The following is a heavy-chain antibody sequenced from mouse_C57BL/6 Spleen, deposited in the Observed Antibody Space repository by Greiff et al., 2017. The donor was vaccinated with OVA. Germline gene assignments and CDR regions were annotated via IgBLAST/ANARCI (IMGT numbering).Heavy chain of an antibody. CDR2: INPYNGGT. CDR3: ARGGYYPAY. CDR1: GYTFTDYY. J-gene: IGHJ3*01. V-gene: IGHV1-19*01. D-gene: IGHD2-3*01. Sequence: VQLQQSGPVLVKPGASVKMSCKASGYTFTDYYMNWVKQSHGKSLEWIGVINPYNGGTSYNQKFKGKATLTVDKSSSTAYMELNSLTSEDSAVYYCARGGYYPAYWGQGTLVTVSA.